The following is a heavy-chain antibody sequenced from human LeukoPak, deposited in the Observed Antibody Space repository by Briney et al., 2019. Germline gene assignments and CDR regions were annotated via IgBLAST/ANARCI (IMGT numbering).Heavy chain of an antibody. D-gene: IGHD1-26*01. CDR3: AKALTFYSGSYDY. CDR2: ISYDGSNK. J-gene: IGHJ4*02. V-gene: IGHV3-30*18. CDR1: GFTFSSYG. Sequence: GGSLRLSCAASGFTFSSYGMHWVRQAPGKGLEWVAVISYDGSNKYYADSVKGRFTISRDNSKNTLYLQMNRLRAEDTAVYYCAKALTFYSGSYDYWGQGTLVTVSS.